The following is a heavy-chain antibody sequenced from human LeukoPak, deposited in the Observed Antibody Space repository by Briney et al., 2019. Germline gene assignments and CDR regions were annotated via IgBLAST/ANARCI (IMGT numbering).Heavy chain of an antibody. D-gene: IGHD3-3*01. CDR1: GGSFSGYY. CDR3: ARGPGVTIFGVVIIWRGYFDY. V-gene: IGHV4-34*01. Sequence: SETLSLTCAVYGGSFSGYYWSWIRQPPGKGLEWIGEINHSGSTNYNPSLKSRVTISVDTSKNQFSLKLSSVTTADTAVYYCARGPGVTIFGVVIIWRGYFDYWGQGTLVTVSS. J-gene: IGHJ4*02. CDR2: INHSGST.